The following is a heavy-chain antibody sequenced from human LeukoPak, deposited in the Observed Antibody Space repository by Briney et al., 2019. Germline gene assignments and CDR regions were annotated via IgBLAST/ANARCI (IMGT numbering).Heavy chain of an antibody. CDR3: ARALRGNYCSSTSCLLNWFDP. J-gene: IGHJ5*02. V-gene: IGHV4-38-2*02. CDR2: FSHSGST. Sequence: SETLSLTCTVSAYSISSGYYWGWIRQPPGKGLEWIGSFSHSGSTFYNPSLKSRVTISVDTSKNQFSLRLRSVTAADTAVYYCARALRGNYCSSTSCLLNWFDPWGQGTLVTVSS. D-gene: IGHD2-2*01. CDR1: AYSISSGYY.